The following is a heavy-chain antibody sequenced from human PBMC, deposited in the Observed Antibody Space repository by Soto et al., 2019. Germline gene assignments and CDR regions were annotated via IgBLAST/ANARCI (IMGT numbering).Heavy chain of an antibody. CDR1: GDSLSAFY. CDR3: GRISSHGDYAY. D-gene: IGHD4-17*01. V-gene: IGHV4-4*08. CDR2: VSNAAST. Sequence: PSETLSLTCTVSGDSLSAFYWTWVRLSPEKGLEWIGYVSNAASTHYNPSLNNRVTISVDTSGRHFSLELISVTAADTAVYYCGRISSHGDYAYWGQGTLVTVSS. J-gene: IGHJ4*02.